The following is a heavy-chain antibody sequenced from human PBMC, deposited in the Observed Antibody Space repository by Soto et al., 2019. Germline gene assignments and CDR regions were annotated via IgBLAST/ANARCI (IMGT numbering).Heavy chain of an antibody. CDR1: GYSFTSYW. Sequence: GESLKIYCNGSGYSFTSYWISWVGQMPGKGLEWMGRIDPSDSYTNYSPSFQGHVTISADKSISTAYLQWSSLKASDTAMYYCAAVLGIGYGSNWFDPWGQGTLVTVSS. J-gene: IGHJ5*02. CDR3: AAVLGIGYGSNWFDP. V-gene: IGHV5-10-1*01. CDR2: IDPSDSYT. D-gene: IGHD5-12*01.